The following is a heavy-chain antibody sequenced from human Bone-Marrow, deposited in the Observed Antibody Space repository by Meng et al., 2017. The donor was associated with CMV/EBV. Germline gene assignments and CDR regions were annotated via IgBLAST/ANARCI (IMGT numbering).Heavy chain of an antibody. D-gene: IGHD6-6*01. CDR2: IIPILGIA. V-gene: IGHV1-69*04. CDR3: ARGDRAARPDLGDV. CDR1: GYTFTSYD. Sequence: SVKVSCKASGYTFTSYDISWVRQAPGQGLEWMGRIIPILGIANYAQKFQGRVTITADKSTSTAYMELSSLRSEDTAVYYCARGDRAARPDLGDVWGQGTTVTVSS. J-gene: IGHJ6*02.